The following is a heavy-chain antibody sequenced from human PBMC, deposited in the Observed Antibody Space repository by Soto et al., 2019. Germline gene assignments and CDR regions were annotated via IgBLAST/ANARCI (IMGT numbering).Heavy chain of an antibody. D-gene: IGHD3-22*01. J-gene: IGHJ4*02. V-gene: IGHV4-30-2*06. CDR1: DGEMAYGGRS. Sequence: PHSLTKSVSDGEMAYGGRSWSRNRQSPEKGLEWLRYIGHLEPTYYNPSFKSRLSLSIDRTRNQFSLSLSAMTAADKAVYYCARGGCYDSLDFWGQGIQVTV. CDR3: ARGGCYDSLDF. CDR2: IGHLEPT.